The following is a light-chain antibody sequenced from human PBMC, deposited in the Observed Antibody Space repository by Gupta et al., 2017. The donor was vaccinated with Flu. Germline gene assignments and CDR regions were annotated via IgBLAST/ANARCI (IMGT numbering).Light chain of an antibody. J-gene: IGKJ4*01. CDR2: AAS. CDR1: QGISTY. Sequence: DIQMTQSPSSVSASVGDRVTITCRPSQGISTYLNWYQHKPGKAPKLLIYAASRLQSGVPSRFSGSGGGREFTLTISTSQPEDFAAYYCQQTYSHPPLTFGGGTKVEIK. CDR3: QQTYSHPPLT. V-gene: IGKV1-39*01.